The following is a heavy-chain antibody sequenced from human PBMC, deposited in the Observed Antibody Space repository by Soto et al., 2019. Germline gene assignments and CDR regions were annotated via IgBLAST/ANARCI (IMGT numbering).Heavy chain of an antibody. V-gene: IGHV3-30-3*01. CDR1: GFTFSSYA. CDR2: ISYDGSNK. J-gene: IGHJ6*02. Sequence: PGGSLRLSCAASGFTFSSYAMHWVRQAPGKGLEWVAVISYDGSNKYYADSVKGRFTISRDNSKNTLYLQMNSLRAEDTAVYYCARDVLRFVYYYYGMDVWGQGTTVTVSS. D-gene: IGHD3-10*01. CDR3: ARDVLRFVYYYYGMDV.